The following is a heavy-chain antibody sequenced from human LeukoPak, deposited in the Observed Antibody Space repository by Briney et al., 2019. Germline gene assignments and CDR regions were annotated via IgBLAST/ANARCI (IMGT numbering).Heavy chain of an antibody. CDR3: ARDWLWFGAIPRQYMDV. V-gene: IGHV3-30*04. D-gene: IGHD3-10*01. Sequence: GGSLTLSCAASGFTFSSYAMHWVRQAPGKGLEWVAVISYDGSNKYYADSVKGRFTISRDNSKNTLYLQMNSLRAEDTAVYYCARDWLWFGAIPRQYMDVWGKGTVVPVSS. CDR2: ISYDGSNK. J-gene: IGHJ6*03. CDR1: GFTFSSYA.